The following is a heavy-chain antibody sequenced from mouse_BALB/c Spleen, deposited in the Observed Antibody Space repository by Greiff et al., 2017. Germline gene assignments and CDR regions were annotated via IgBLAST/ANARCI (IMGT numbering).Heavy chain of an antibody. J-gene: IGHJ4*01. Sequence: VQLQQSGAELVRPGASVTLSCKASGYTFTDYEMHWVKQTPVHGLEWIGAIDPETGCTAYNQKFKGKATLTADKSSSTAYMELRSLTSEDSAVYYCTRDDPSAMDYWGQGTSVTVSS. V-gene: IGHV1-15*01. CDR2: IDPETGCT. CDR3: TRDDPSAMDY. CDR1: GYTFTDYE.